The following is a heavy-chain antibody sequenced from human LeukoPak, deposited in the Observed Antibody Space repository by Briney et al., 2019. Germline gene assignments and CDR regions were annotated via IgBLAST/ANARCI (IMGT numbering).Heavy chain of an antibody. CDR1: GFTFSTYN. Sequence: GGSLRLSCAASGFTFSTYNMNWVRQAPGKRLEWVSSITSSSRCIYYADSVKGRFTVSRDNAKNSVYLQMNSLRAEDTAVYYCAREHIRSGSYELDYWGQGTLVTVSS. J-gene: IGHJ4*02. CDR2: ITSSSRCI. V-gene: IGHV3-21*01. D-gene: IGHD3-10*01. CDR3: AREHIRSGSYELDY.